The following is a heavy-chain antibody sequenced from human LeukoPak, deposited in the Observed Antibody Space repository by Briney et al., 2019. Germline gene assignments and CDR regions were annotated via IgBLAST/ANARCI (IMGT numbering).Heavy chain of an antibody. V-gene: IGHV3-21*01. CDR3: ARDGDYYDSRGDAFDI. J-gene: IGHJ3*02. Sequence: GGSLRLSCAASGFTFSTYSMNWVRQAPGKGLEWVSSISSSSSYIYYADSVKGRFTISRDNAKNSLYLQMNSLRAEDTAVYYCARDGDYYDSRGDAFDIWGQGAMVTVAS. CDR2: ISSSSSYI. D-gene: IGHD3-22*01. CDR1: GFTFSTYS.